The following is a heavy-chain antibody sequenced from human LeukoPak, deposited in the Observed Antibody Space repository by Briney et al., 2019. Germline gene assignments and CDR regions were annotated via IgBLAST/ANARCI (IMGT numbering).Heavy chain of an antibody. J-gene: IGHJ4*02. CDR1: GFTFRGSA. Sequence: GGSLKLSCAASGFTFRGSAMHWVRQASGRGLEGVGRIGSKPNSYATTYAASVKGSVTISRDDSRNTSYLQLNGLKTHDTAVYFCAMNYYDTRYYYLFDNWGQGTLVTVPS. D-gene: IGHD3-22*01. CDR3: AMNYYDTRYYYLFDN. CDR2: IGSKPNSYAT. V-gene: IGHV3-73*01.